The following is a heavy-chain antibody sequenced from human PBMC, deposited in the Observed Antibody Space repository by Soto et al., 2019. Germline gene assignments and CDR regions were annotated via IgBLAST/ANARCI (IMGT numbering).Heavy chain of an antibody. CDR3: VAELDFGKLSVV. CDR2: TIHLFGTT. D-gene: IGHD3-10*01. Sequence: QVQLVQSGVEVKKPGSSVRVSCKASGDTFKNSVISWVRQAPGQGLEWMGGTIHLFGTTDYAQKFQGRLTITTDESTTTAYMEVSRLTSEDTAVYYCVAELDFGKLSVVWGQGTTVIVSS. J-gene: IGHJ6*02. CDR1: GDTFKNSV. V-gene: IGHV1-69*01.